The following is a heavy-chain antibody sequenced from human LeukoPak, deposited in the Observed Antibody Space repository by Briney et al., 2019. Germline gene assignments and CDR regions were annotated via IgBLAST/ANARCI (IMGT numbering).Heavy chain of an antibody. J-gene: IGHJ4*02. CDR3: ARARREGGFDY. D-gene: IGHD1-26*01. CDR1: GGSISGYY. Sequence: SETLSLTRTVSGGSISGYYWSWIRQPPGKGLEWIGYIYDSGSTNYNPSLKSRVTVSVDRSKNQFSLKLSSVTAADTAVYYCARARREGGFDYWGQGTLVTVSS. CDR2: IYDSGST. V-gene: IGHV4-59*12.